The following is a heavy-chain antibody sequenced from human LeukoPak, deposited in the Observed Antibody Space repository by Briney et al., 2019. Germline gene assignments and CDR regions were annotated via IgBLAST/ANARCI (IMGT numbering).Heavy chain of an antibody. Sequence: GGSLRLSCAASGFTFSSYGMHWVRQAPGKGLEWVAVISYDGSNKYYADSVKGRFTISRDNSKNTLYLQMNSLRAEDTAVYYFAKDRYDYIWGSYPMAPDYWGQGTLVTVSS. CDR2: ISYDGSNK. CDR3: AKDRYDYIWGSYPMAPDY. J-gene: IGHJ4*02. D-gene: IGHD3-16*02. V-gene: IGHV3-30*18. CDR1: GFTFSSYG.